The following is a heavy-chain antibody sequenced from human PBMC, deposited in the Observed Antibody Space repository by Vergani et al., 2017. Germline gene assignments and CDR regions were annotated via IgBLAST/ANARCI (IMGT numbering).Heavy chain of an antibody. Sequence: QVQLQESGPGLVKPSETLSLTCTVSGAAIKDCYWSWFRQPPGKGLEWIGYVYYTGSTTYNPSLKSRVTISVDTSNNKFSLRMTSLTAADTAIYYCARDRDLYCRSTTSCHNWFDPWGQGSLVTVSS. V-gene: IGHV4-59*01. CDR1: GAAIKDCY. CDR3: ARDRDLYCRSTTSCHNWFDP. J-gene: IGHJ5*02. CDR2: VYYTGST. D-gene: IGHD2/OR15-2a*01.